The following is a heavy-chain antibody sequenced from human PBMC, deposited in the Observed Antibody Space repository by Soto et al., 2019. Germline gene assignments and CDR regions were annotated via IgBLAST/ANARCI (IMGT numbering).Heavy chain of an antibody. CDR2: ISWNSGSI. D-gene: IGHD5-12*01. J-gene: IGHJ4*02. CDR3: AKDIRAGMATITGDY. Sequence: EVQLVESGGGLVQPGRSLRLSCAASGFTFDDYAMHWVRQAPGKGLEWVSGISWNSGSIGYADSVKGRFTISRDNAKNSLYLQMNSLRAEDTALYYCAKDIRAGMATITGDYWGRGTLVTVSS. CDR1: GFTFDDYA. V-gene: IGHV3-9*01.